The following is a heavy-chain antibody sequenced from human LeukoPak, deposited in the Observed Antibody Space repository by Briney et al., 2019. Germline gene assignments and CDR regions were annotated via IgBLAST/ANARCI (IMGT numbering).Heavy chain of an antibody. CDR2: FDPEDGET. V-gene: IGHV1-24*01. J-gene: IGHJ5*02. D-gene: IGHD2-2*01. Sequence: GASVKVSCKVSGYTLTELSMHWVRQAPGKGLEWMGGFDPEDGETIYAQKFQGRVTMTEDTSTDTAYMELSSLRSEDTAVYYSATDGCSSTSCPTGRNWFDPWGQGTLVTVSS. CDR1: GYTLTELS. CDR3: ATDGCSSTSCPTGRNWFDP.